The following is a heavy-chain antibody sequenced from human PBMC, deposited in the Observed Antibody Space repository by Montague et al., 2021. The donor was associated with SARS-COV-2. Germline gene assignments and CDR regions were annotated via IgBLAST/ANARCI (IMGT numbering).Heavy chain of an antibody. CDR3: ARDPGITGADDY. V-gene: IGHV3-48*02. Sequence: SLRLSCAASGFTFSEYHMTWVRQAPGKGLQWVSYISRDSAEVYYXESXKGRFSISRDNDRSALYLQLNNLRNEDTATYYCARDPGITGADDYWGQGTLVVVSS. D-gene: IGHD1-14*01. J-gene: IGHJ4*02. CDR2: ISRDSAEV. CDR1: GFTFSEYH.